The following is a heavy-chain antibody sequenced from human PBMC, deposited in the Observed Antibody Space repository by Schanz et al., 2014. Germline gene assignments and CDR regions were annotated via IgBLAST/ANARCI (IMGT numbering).Heavy chain of an antibody. CDR1: GFTFSSYG. V-gene: IGHV3-23*04. CDR3: AKARRKSNCSGGRCFHYSYYGMDV. D-gene: IGHD2-15*01. CDR2: LSGSGGST. Sequence: VQLVESGGGVVQPGRSLRLSCAASGFTFSSYGMHWVRQAPGKGLEWVSALSGSGGSTYYADSVKGRFTISRDNSKNTLYLQMNSLRAEDTAVYYCAKARRKSNCSGGRCFHYSYYGMDVWGQGTTVTVSS. J-gene: IGHJ6*02.